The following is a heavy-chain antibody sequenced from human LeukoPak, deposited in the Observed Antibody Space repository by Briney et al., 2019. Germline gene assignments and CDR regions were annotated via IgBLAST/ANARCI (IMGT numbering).Heavy chain of an antibody. CDR1: GGSISSSSYY. D-gene: IGHD3-22*01. Sequence: PSETLSLTCTVSGGSISSSSYYWGWIRQPPGKGLEWIGSIYYSGSTYYNPSLKSRVTISVDTSKNQFSLKLSSVTAADTAVYYCATGATYYYASSGYYSNLPPDYWGQGTLVTVSS. CDR3: ATGATYYYASSGYYSNLPPDY. J-gene: IGHJ4*02. V-gene: IGHV4-39*07. CDR2: IYYSGST.